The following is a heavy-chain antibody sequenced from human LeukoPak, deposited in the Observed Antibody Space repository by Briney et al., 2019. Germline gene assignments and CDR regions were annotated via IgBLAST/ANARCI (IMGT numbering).Heavy chain of an antibody. V-gene: IGHV1-18*01. CDR3: ARLAAAGTDRVGAVDY. Sequence: ASVKVSCKASGYTFTSYGISWVRQASGQGLEWMGWISAYNGNTNYAQKLQGRVTMTTDTSTSTAYMELRSLRSDDTAVYYCARLAAAGTDRVGAVDYWGQGTLVTVSS. CDR1: GYTFTSYG. CDR2: ISAYNGNT. J-gene: IGHJ4*02. D-gene: IGHD6-13*01.